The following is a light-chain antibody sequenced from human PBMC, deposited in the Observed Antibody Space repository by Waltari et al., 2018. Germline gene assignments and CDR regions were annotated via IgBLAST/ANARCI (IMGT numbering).Light chain of an antibody. CDR2: AAS. V-gene: IGKV3-20*01. CDR1: QSVRGS. Sequence: EIVLTQSPGTLSLSPGERATLSCRASQSVRGSLAWYQQKPGQPPRLLSYAASNRATGIPDRFSGSGSGTDFSLTISRLEPEDFAVYYCQHYVSLPATFGQGTKVEIK. J-gene: IGKJ1*01. CDR3: QHYVSLPAT.